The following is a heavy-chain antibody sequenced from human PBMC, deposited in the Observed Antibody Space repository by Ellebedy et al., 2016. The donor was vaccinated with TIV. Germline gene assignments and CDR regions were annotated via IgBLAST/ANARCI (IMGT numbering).Heavy chain of an antibody. CDR1: GFTVSSNY. CDR3: AVGRPNYGDFPS. CDR2: IYAGGTT. Sequence: GESLKISXAVSGFTVSSNYMSWVRQAPGRGLEWVSVIYAGGTTDYVASVKGRFSISRDTSKNTLFLQMNSLRADDTAIYYCAVGRPNYGDFPSWGQGTLVTVSS. D-gene: IGHD4-17*01. J-gene: IGHJ5*02. V-gene: IGHV3-53*01.